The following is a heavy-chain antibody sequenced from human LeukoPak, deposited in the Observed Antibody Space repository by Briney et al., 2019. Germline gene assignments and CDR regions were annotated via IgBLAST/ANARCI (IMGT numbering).Heavy chain of an antibody. V-gene: IGHV4-61*02. CDR3: ARGPYSYDSSGAFDI. Sequence: NPSETLSLTCTVSGDSISSGDYYWSWIRQPAGKGLEWIGRISSSGSTNYNPSLKSRVTISVDTSKNQFSLKLSSVTAADTAVHFCARGPYSYDSSGAFDIWGQGTMVTVSS. CDR1: GDSISSGDYY. D-gene: IGHD3-22*01. CDR2: ISSSGST. J-gene: IGHJ3*02.